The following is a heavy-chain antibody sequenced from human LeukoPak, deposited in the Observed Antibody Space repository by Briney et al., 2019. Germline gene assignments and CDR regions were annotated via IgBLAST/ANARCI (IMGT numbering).Heavy chain of an antibody. J-gene: IGHJ4*02. CDR3: ARGGGNFDHYFDY. CDR2: ISYDGSNK. V-gene: IGHV3-30-3*01. CDR1: GFTFSSYA. D-gene: IGHD4-23*01. Sequence: PGGSLRLSCAASGFTFSSYAMHWVRQAPGKGLEWVAVISYDGSNKYYADSVKGRFTISRDNSKNTLYLQMNSLRAEDTAVYYCARGGGNFDHYFDYWGQGTLVTVSS.